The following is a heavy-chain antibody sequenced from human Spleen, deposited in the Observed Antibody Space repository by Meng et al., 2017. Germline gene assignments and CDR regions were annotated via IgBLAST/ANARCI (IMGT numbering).Heavy chain of an antibody. Sequence: VPLQESGPGLVKPSETLSLTCAVYGGSFSGYYWSWIRQPPGKGLEWIGEINHSGSTNYNPSLKSRVTISVDTSKNQFSLKLSSVTAADTAVYYCATLGTTIDSWGQGTLVTVSS. D-gene: IGHD1-14*01. CDR2: INHSGST. J-gene: IGHJ4*02. CDR1: GGSFSGYY. V-gene: IGHV4-34*01. CDR3: ATLGTTIDS.